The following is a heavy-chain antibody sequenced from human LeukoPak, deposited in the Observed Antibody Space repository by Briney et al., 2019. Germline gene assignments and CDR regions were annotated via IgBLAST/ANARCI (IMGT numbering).Heavy chain of an antibody. CDR1: GGSISSSSDY. CDR3: ARQNYDILTGYHELGMNWFDP. V-gene: IGHV4-39*01. D-gene: IGHD3-9*01. J-gene: IGHJ5*02. CDR2: IYYSGST. Sequence: KPSETLSLTCTVSGGSISSSSDYWGWIRQPPGKGLEWIGSIYYSGSTYYNPSLKSRVTISVDTSKNQFSLRLSSVTAADTAVYYCARQNYDILTGYHELGMNWFDPWGQGTLVTVSS.